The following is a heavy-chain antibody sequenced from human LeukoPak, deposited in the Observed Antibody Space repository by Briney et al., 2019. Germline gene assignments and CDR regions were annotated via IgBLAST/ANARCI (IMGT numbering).Heavy chain of an antibody. Sequence: GGSLRLSCDASVFTFSDYGMSWVRQAPGKGLEWVSAISGSGGITKYADSVKGRFTISRDNSKNTLYLQMNSLRAEDTAVYYCAKDAGTYFATDPFDIWGQGTMVTVSS. CDR1: VFTFSDYG. D-gene: IGHD1/OR15-1a*01. V-gene: IGHV3-23*01. CDR2: ISGSGGIT. CDR3: AKDAGTYFATDPFDI. J-gene: IGHJ3*02.